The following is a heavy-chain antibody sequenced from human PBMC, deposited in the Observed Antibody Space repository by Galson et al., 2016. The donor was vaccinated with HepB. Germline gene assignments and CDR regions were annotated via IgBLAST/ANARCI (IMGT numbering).Heavy chain of an antibody. D-gene: IGHD1-1*01. CDR2: ISSSRSTI. V-gene: IGHV3-48*04. CDR3: ARTTTPPKYFDL. J-gene: IGHJ4*02. Sequence: SLRLSCAASGFTLSTHSINWVRQAPGKGLEWVSYISSSRSTIYYADSVKGRFTTSRDNAKHSVHLQMNSLRAEDTAIYYCARTTTPPKYFDLWGQGILVTVAS. CDR1: GFTLSTHS.